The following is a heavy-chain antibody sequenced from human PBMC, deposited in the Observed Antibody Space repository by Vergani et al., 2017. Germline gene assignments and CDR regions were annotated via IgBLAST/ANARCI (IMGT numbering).Heavy chain of an antibody. CDR2: IRSKSDGETT. CDR3: TTLDYGDFSIHLH. J-gene: IGHJ4*02. V-gene: IGHV3-15*01. Sequence: EVELVESGGGFVKPGDSRRLSCAVSGLNFINAWMSWVRQAPGKGLEWVGRIRSKSDGETTKYAGPVKGRFVISRDDSKNTIYLQMNRLKSEDTAVYYCTTLDYGDFSIHLHWGQGILVTVSS. CDR1: GLNFINAW. D-gene: IGHD4-17*01.